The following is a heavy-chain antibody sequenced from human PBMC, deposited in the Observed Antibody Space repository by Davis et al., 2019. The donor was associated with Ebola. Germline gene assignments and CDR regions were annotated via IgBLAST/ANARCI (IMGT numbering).Heavy chain of an antibody. CDR3: ASGDGRGNSYDMDV. CDR2: ISSSGSTI. Sequence: LSLTCAVYGGSFSGYYWSWIRQPPGKGLEWVSYISSSGSTIYYADSVKGRFTISRDNAKNSLFLQMNSLRAEDTALYYCASGDGRGNSYDMDVWGQGTTVTVSS. D-gene: IGHD4-23*01. J-gene: IGHJ6*02. CDR1: GGSFSGYY. V-gene: IGHV3-11*01.